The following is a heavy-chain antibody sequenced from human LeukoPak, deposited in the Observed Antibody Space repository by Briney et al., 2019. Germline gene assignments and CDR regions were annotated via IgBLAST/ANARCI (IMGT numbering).Heavy chain of an antibody. CDR3: ARGQAYYYGFDY. D-gene: IGHD3-10*01. J-gene: IGHJ4*02. CDR2: IYYSGTT. CDR1: GGSISSGDYC. V-gene: IGHV4-30-4*08. Sequence: SQTLSLTCTVSGGSISSGDYCWSWIRQPPGKGLEWIGYIYYSGTTYYNPSLKSRLTISVDTSKNQFSLKLSSVTAADTAVYYCARGQAYYYGFDYWGQGTLVTVSS.